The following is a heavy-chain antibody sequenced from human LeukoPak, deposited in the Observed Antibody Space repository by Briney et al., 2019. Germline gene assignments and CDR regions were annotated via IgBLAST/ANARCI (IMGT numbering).Heavy chain of an antibody. V-gene: IGHV1-46*01. CDR2: INPSGGST. J-gene: IGHJ5*02. CDR3: ARGDGEAAAGTENWFDP. Sequence: ASVKVSCKASGYTFTSYYMHWVRQAPGQGLEWMGIINPSGGSTSYAQKFQGRVTTTRDTSTSTVYMELSSLRSEDTAVYFCARGDGEAAAGTENWFDPWGQGTLVTVSS. CDR1: GYTFTSYY. D-gene: IGHD6-13*01.